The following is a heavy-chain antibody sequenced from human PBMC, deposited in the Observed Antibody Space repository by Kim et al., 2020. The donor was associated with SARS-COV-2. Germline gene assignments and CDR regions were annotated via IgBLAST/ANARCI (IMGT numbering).Heavy chain of an antibody. D-gene: IGHD5-12*01. CDR3: ARGRRDGYNWCP. J-gene: IGHJ5*02. CDR2: IYYSGST. V-gene: IGHV4-61*03. Sequence: SETLSLTCSVSGGSVSSGSYYWSWIRQPPGKGLEWIGYIYYSGSTNYNPSLKSRVTISIDTSKDHFSLKLSSVTAADTAGYYCARGRRDGYNWCPWGQGILVTGSS. CDR1: GGSVSSGSYY.